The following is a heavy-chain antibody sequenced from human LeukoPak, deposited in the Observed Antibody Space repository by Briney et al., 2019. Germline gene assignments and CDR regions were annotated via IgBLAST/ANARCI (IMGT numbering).Heavy chain of an antibody. D-gene: IGHD6-13*01. CDR1: GDTFSNYA. CDR3: ARDPKLAAAGTGDAFDI. J-gene: IGHJ3*02. V-gene: IGHV1-69*06. CDR2: IIPIFDTL. Sequence: ASVKVSCKASGDTFSNYAISWLRQAPGQGREWMGGIIPIFDTLKYAQKFQGRVTITAEKSTSTAYMELSSLRSEDTAVYYCARDPKLAAAGTGDAFDIWGQGTVVTVSS.